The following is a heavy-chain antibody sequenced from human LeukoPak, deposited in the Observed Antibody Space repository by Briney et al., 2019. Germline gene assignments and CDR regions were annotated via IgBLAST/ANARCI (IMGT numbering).Heavy chain of an antibody. CDR1: GFSFSSHW. J-gene: IGHJ4*02. Sequence: GGSLRLSCAASGFSFSSHWMIWVRQPPGKGLEWVASINHGGDENYYVDSVKGRFTISRDNAKNSLYLQMNSLRAEDTAVYYCARDHIEPGVILDYWGQGTLVTVSS. V-gene: IGHV3-7*05. CDR2: INHGGDEN. D-gene: IGHD2-8*02. CDR3: ARDHIEPGVILDY.